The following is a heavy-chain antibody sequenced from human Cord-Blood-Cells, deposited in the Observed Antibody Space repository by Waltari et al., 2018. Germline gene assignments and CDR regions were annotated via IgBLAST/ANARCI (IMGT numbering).Heavy chain of an antibody. J-gene: IGHJ1*01. CDR2: INQSGST. CDR3: ARGIGTYFQH. V-gene: IGHV4-34*01. CDR1: GGSFRGYY. Sequence: QVQLQQWGAGLLKPSETLSLTCAVYGGSFRGYYWSWTRQPPGTGLEWIGAINQSGSTNYNPSLKSRVTISVDTSKNQFSLKLSSVTAADTAVYYWARGIGTYFQHWGQGTLVTVSS. D-gene: IGHD1-1*01.